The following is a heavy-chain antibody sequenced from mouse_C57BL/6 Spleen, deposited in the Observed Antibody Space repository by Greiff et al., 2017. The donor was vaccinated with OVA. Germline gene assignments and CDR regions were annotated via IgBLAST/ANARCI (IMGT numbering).Heavy chain of an antibody. CDR1: GYTFTEYT. CDR2: FYPGSGSI. V-gene: IGHV1-62-2*01. D-gene: IGHD2-3*01. J-gene: IGHJ4*01. Sequence: QVQQQQSGAELVKPGASVKLSCKASGYTFTEYTIHWVKQRSGQGLEWIGWFYPGSGSIKYNEKFKDKATLTADKSSSTVYMELSRLTSEDSAVYFCARHEGWLLRGFYAMDYWGQGTSVTVSS. CDR3: ARHEGWLLRGFYAMDY.